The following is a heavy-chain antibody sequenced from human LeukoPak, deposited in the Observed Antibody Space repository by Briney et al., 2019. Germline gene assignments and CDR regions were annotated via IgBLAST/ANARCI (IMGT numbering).Heavy chain of an antibody. D-gene: IGHD6-19*01. J-gene: IGHJ4*02. CDR3: ARGNDSSGLEAAFDY. CDR1: GGSFSGYY. Sequence: SETLSLTCAVYGGSFSGYYWSWIRPPPGKGLEWIGEINHSGSTNYNPSLKSRVTISVDTSKNQFSLKLSSVTAADTAVYYCARGNDSSGLEAAFDYWGQGTLVTVSS. CDR2: INHSGST. V-gene: IGHV4-34*01.